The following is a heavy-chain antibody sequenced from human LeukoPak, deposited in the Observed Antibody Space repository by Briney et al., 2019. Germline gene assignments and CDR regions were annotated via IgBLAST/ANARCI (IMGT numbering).Heavy chain of an antibody. CDR2: FDPEDGET. D-gene: IGHD3-22*01. Sequence: ASVKVSCKVSGYTLTELSMHWVRQAPGKGLEWMGGFDPEDGETIYAQKFQGRVTMTEDTSTDTAYMELSSLRSEDTAVYYCARDRSPLYDSSGYYYSDAFDIWGQGTMVTVSS. CDR1: GYTLTELS. J-gene: IGHJ3*02. V-gene: IGHV1-24*01. CDR3: ARDRSPLYDSSGYYYSDAFDI.